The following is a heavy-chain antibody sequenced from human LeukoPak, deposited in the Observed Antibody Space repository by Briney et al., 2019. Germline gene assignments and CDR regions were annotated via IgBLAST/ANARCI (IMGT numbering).Heavy chain of an antibody. J-gene: IGHJ4*02. D-gene: IGHD2-2*01. CDR2: ISSSSYI. CDR1: GFTFSSYS. V-gene: IGHV3-21*01. Sequence: PGGSLRLSCAASGFTFSSYSMNWVRQAPGKGLEWVSSISSSSYIYYADSVKGRFTISRDNAKNSLYLQMNSLRAEDTAVYYCARERYSSTSAIDGDYYFDYWGQGTLVTVSS. CDR3: ARERYSSTSAIDGDYYFDY.